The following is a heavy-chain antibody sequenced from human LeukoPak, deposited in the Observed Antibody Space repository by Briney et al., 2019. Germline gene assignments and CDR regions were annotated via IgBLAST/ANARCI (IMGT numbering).Heavy chain of an antibody. D-gene: IGHD3-9*01. Sequence: QSGGSLRLSCAASGFTFSSYHMNWVRQAPGKGLEWVSYISDISGSMYYADSVKGRFTISRDNAKNSLYLQMNSLRAEDTAVYYRARDRGLRYFDWLPKLNYYYYYMDVWGKGTTVTVSS. CDR3: ARDRGLRYFDWLPKLNYYYYYMDV. J-gene: IGHJ6*03. CDR2: ISDISGSM. CDR1: GFTFSSYH. V-gene: IGHV3-48*01.